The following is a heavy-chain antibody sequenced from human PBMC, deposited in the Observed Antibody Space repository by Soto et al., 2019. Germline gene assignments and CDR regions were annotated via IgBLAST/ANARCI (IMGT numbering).Heavy chain of an antibody. J-gene: IGHJ4*02. CDR3: VRGSTFHAGVYGY. Sequence: EVQLVESGGGLVQPGGSLRLSCAASGFTFSGYWMHWVRQVPGKGLVWVSRINTDGTSTAYADSVKGRFAISRDNAENTLYLQTSSLRAEDTAVYYGVRGSTFHAGVYGYWGLGTLVTVST. V-gene: IGHV3-74*01. CDR1: GFTFSGYW. D-gene: IGHD4-17*01. CDR2: INTDGTST.